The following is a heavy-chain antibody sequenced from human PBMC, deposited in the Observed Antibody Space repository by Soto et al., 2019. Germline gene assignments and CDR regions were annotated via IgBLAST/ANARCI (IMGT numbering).Heavy chain of an antibody. V-gene: IGHV1-18*01. CDR2: ISAYNGNT. D-gene: IGHD6-19*01. CDR1: GYTFTSYG. Sequence: ASVKVSCKASGYTFTSYGISWVRQAPGQGLEWMGWISAYNGNTNYAQKLQGRVTMTTDTSTSTAYMELRSLRSDDTAVYYCARDLESRYSSGWYAGDYWGQGTLVTVSS. J-gene: IGHJ4*02. CDR3: ARDLESRYSSGWYAGDY.